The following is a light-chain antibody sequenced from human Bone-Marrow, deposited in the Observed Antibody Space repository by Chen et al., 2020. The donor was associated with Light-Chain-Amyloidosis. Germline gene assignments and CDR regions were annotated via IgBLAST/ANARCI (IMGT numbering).Light chain of an antibody. V-gene: IGKV3-20*01. CDR2: GSS. Sequence: EIVLTQSPLTLSFSPGEGANLSCRASQTISSNYLTWHQQKCGQAPRLLIYGSSSRATGIPDRFTGSGSGTDFTLTINRLEPEDFAMYYCQQYGTSPLTFGGGTKVEIK. CDR1: QTISSNY. J-gene: IGKJ4*01. CDR3: QQYGTSPLT.